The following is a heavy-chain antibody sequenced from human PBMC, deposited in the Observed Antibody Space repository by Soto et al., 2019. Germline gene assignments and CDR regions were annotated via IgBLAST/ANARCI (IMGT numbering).Heavy chain of an antibody. Sequence: QVQLQESGPGLVKPSETLSLPCTVSGGSISSYYWSWIRQPAGKGLEWIGRIYTSGSTNYNPSLKSRVTMSLDTSKNQCSLKLKSVTAADTAVYYCAREPVVGSGTTFWFAPWGQGTLVTVSS. CDR1: GGSISSYY. CDR3: AREPVVGSGTTFWFAP. CDR2: IYTSGST. J-gene: IGHJ5*02. V-gene: IGHV4-4*07. D-gene: IGHD1-1*01.